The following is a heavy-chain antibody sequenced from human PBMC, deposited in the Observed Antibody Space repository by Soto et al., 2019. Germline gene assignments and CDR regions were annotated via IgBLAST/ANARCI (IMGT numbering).Heavy chain of an antibody. CDR2: IYYSGST. CDR3: ARHGGYGDYDAGFDY. J-gene: IGHJ4*02. V-gene: IGHV4-59*08. CDR1: GGSISSYY. D-gene: IGHD4-17*01. Sequence: PSETLSLTCTVSGGSISSYYWSWIRQPPGKGLEWIGYIYYSGSTNYNPSLKSRVTISVDTSKNQFSLKLSSVTAADTAVYYCARHGGYGDYDAGFDYWGQGTLVTVSS.